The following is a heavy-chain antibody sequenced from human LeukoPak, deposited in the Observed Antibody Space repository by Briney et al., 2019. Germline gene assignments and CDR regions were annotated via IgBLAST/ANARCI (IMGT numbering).Heavy chain of an antibody. J-gene: IGHJ6*02. Sequence: SETLSLTCTVSGGSISSYYWSWIRQPPGKGLEWIGYIYYSGSTNYNPSLKSRVTISVDTSKNQFSLKLSSVTAADTAVYYCARGKAARYYYYYGMDVWGQGTTVTVSS. V-gene: IGHV4-59*01. D-gene: IGHD6-6*01. CDR1: GGSISSYY. CDR3: ARGKAARYYYYYGMDV. CDR2: IYYSGST.